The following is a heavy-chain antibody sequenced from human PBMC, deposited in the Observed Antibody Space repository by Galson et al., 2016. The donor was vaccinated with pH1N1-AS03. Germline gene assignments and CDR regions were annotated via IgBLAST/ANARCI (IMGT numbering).Heavy chain of an antibody. Sequence: SETLSLTCTVSGDSISSTPYYWGWIRQPPGKGLEWIGSIYHSGSTYYNPSLKSRVTISVDTSKNQFSLKLSSVTAADTAVYCCARPRRDGYNVDAFDVWGQVTMVTVSS. CDR1: GDSISSTPYY. CDR3: ARPRRDGYNVDAFDV. J-gene: IGHJ3*01. V-gene: IGHV4-39*07. CDR2: IYHSGST. D-gene: IGHD5-24*01.